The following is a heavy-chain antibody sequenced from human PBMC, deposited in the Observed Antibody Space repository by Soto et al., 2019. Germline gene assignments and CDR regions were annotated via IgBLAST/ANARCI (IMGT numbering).Heavy chain of an antibody. D-gene: IGHD3-16*01. CDR1: GFTFSSYA. J-gene: IGHJ6*03. CDR3: ARAAGYDYIWGSEISDYYYYYMDV. CDR2: ISSNGGST. V-gene: IGHV3-64*01. Sequence: GGSLRLSCAASGFTFSSYAMHWVRQAPGKGLEYVSAISSNGGSTYYANSVKGRFTISRDNSKNTLYLQMGSLRAEDMAVYYCARAAGYDYIWGSEISDYYYYYMDVWGKGTTVTVSS.